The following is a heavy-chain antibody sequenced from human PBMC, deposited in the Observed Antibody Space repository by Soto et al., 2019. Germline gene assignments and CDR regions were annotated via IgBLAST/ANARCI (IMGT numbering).Heavy chain of an antibody. V-gene: IGHV4-59*01. CDR2: IYYSGST. J-gene: IGHJ4*02. CDR3: ARAYGYYFDY. D-gene: IGHD4-17*01. Sequence: QVQLQESGPGLLRPSETLSLTCTVSGGCISSYYSSWIRQPPGKGLEWIEYIYYSGSTNYNPSLKSRVTISVDTSKNQFSLKLSSVTAADTAVYYCARAYGYYFDYWGQGTLVTVSS. CDR1: GGCISSYY.